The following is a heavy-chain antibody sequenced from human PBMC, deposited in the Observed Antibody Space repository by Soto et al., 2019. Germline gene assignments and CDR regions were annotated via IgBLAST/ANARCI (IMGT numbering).Heavy chain of an antibody. CDR2: IYSGGIT. CDR1: GFTVSSNY. V-gene: IGHV3-53*01. CDR3: VRDFGSWAHYGMDV. D-gene: IGHD6-13*01. Sequence: GGSLRLSCAASGFTVSSNYMIWVRQAPGKGLEWVSVIYSGGITFYADSVKGRFTISRDNSKNTLYLQMNNLRGEDTAVYYCVRDFGSWAHYGMDVWGQGTTVTVSS. J-gene: IGHJ6*02.